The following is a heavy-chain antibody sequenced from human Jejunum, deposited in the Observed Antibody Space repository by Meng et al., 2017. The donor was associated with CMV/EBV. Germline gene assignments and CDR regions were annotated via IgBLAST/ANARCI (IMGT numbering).Heavy chain of an antibody. J-gene: IGHJ5*02. V-gene: IGHV4-34*01. D-gene: IGHD5-24*01. Sequence: AVSGGSVSGYFGSWIRQPPGKGLEWIGEINQSGTTNYSPALKSRVTMSVNTANNQFSLKLSSVTAADTAIYYCTRVAGYRNNWFDPWGQGTLVTVSS. CDR3: TRVAGYRNNWFDP. CDR2: INQSGTT. CDR1: GGSVSGYF.